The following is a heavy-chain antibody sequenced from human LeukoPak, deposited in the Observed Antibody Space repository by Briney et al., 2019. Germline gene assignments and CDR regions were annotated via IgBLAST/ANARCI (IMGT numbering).Heavy chain of an antibody. Sequence: GASVTVSCKASGGTFSSYAISWVRQAPGQGLEWMGGIIPIFGTANYAQKFQGRVTITADESTSTAYMELSSLRSEDTAVYYCARYRSTMVRGVTNNWFDPWGQGTLVTVSS. D-gene: IGHD3-10*01. J-gene: IGHJ5*02. CDR2: IIPIFGTA. CDR3: ARYRSTMVRGVTNNWFDP. V-gene: IGHV1-69*13. CDR1: GGTFSSYA.